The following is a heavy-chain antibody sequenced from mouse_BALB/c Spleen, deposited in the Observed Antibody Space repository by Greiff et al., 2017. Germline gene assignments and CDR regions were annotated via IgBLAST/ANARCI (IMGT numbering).Heavy chain of an antibody. CDR2: INPGSGGT. D-gene: IGHD1-1*01. Sequence: QVQLQQSGAELVSPGTSVKVSCKASGYAFTNYLIEWVKQRPGQGLEWIGVINPGSGGTNYNEKFKGKATLTADKSSSTAYMQLSSLTSDDSAVYFCARGGSSYVRFAYWGQGTLVTVSA. CDR3: ARGGSSYVRFAY. V-gene: IGHV1-54*01. CDR1: GYAFTNYL. J-gene: IGHJ3*01.